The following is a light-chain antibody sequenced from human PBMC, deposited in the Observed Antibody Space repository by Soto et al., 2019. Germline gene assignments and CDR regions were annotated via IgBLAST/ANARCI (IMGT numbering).Light chain of an antibody. J-gene: IGKJ2*01. CDR3: LQRDTWPRT. V-gene: IGKV3-11*01. CDR1: QSVCTQ. CDR2: DAS. Sequence: EVALTQSPATLYLSPGERATLSCRASQSVCTQLAWYQQRRGQAPRLLIYDASNRATGIPARFSGSGSGTHFTLAIDSLEPEDYAIYSCLQRDTWPRTFGQGTKLEIK.